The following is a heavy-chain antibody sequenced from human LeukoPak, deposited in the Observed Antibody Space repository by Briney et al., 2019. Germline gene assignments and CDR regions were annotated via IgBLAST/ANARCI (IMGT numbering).Heavy chain of an antibody. Sequence: PSETLSLTCTVSGGSISSYYWSWIRQPPGKGLEWIGYIYYSGSTNYNPSLKSRVTISVDTSKNQFSLKLSSVTAADTAVYYCARGGGYSSGLSYWGQGTLVTVSS. CDR1: GGSISSYY. J-gene: IGHJ4*02. CDR2: IYYSGST. D-gene: IGHD6-19*01. V-gene: IGHV4-59*01. CDR3: ARGGGYSSGLSY.